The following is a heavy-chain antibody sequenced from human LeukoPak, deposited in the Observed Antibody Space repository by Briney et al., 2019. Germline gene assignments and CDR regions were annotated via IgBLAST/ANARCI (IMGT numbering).Heavy chain of an antibody. Sequence: PGGSLRLSCAASGFTFSSHGMNWVRQAPGKGLEWVSGISPSGDILYYADSVKGQFTISRDNAKNTVHLQMNSLRVEDTAIYFCAGAYSAYDPFDYWGQGILVTVSS. CDR3: AGAYSAYDPFDY. CDR1: GFTFSSHG. J-gene: IGHJ4*02. D-gene: IGHD5-12*01. CDR2: ISPSGDIL. V-gene: IGHV3-23*01.